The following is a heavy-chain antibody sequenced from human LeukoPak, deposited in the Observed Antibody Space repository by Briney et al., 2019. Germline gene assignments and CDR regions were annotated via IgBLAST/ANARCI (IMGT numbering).Heavy chain of an antibody. Sequence: SETLSLTCTVSGGSINTYYWSWIRQPPGKGLEWIGYVFYSGTTYYTPSLKSRVTISVDTSKSQFSLNLSSVTAADTAVYYCARGRVAAARSFDYWGQGTLVTVSS. V-gene: IGHV4-59*01. CDR2: VFYSGTT. CDR1: GGSINTYY. CDR3: ARGRVAAARSFDY. D-gene: IGHD6-13*01. J-gene: IGHJ4*02.